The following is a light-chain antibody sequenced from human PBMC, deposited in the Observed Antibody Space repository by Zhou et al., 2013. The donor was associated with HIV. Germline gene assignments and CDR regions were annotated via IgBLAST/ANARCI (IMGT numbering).Light chain of an antibody. CDR1: QSISSW. Sequence: DIQMTQSPSTLSASVGDRVTITCRASQSISSWLAWYQQKPGKAPKLLIYEASSLESGVPSRVSGSGSGTEFTLTISSLQLEDFATYYCLQHNSLPQTFGQGTKVEIK. V-gene: IGKV1-5*03. CDR2: EAS. J-gene: IGKJ1*01. CDR3: LQHNSLPQT.